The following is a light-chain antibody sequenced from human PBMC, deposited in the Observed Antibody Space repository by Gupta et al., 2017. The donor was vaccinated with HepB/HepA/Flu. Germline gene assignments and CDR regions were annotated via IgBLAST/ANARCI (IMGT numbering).Light chain of an antibody. V-gene: IGKV2-28*01. CDR3: MQALQTPPVT. J-gene: IGKJ5*01. CDR2: LGS. CDR1: QSLLYTNGYNY. Sequence: VMTQSPLSLPVTPGEPASISCRSSQSLLYTNGYNYLDWYLQKPGQSPQLLIYLGSHRASGVPDRFSGSGSGTDFTLKISRVKAEDVGVDYYMQALQTPPVTFGQGTRLEIK.